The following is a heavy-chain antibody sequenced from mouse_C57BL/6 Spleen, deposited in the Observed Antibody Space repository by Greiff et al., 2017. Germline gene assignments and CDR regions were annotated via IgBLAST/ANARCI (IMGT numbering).Heavy chain of an antibody. CDR3: ARGYCGSNYVDFAY. V-gene: IGHV1-55*01. CDR2: IYPGSGST. Sequence: QVQLQQPGAELVKPGASVKMSCKASGYTFTSYWITWVKQRPGQGLEWIGDIYPGSGSTNYNEKFKSKATLTVDTSSSTAYMQLSSLTSEDSAVYYCARGYCGSNYVDFAYWGQGTLVTVSA. D-gene: IGHD1-1*01. CDR1: GYTFTSYW. J-gene: IGHJ3*01.